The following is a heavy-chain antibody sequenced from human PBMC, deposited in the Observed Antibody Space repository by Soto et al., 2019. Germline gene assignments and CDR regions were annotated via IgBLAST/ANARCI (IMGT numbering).Heavy chain of an antibody. CDR3: ASKATTVNDYYYGMDV. CDR1: GGSLGSYY. D-gene: IGHD4-17*01. J-gene: IGHJ6*02. CDR2: VFYTGRA. Sequence: SETLSLTCTVSGGSLGSYYWSWIRQPPGKGLEWIGYVFYTGRANYNASLKSRVSISLDTSNYQFSLKLSSVTAADTAVYYCASKATTVNDYYYGMDVWGQGTTVTV. V-gene: IGHV4-59*12.